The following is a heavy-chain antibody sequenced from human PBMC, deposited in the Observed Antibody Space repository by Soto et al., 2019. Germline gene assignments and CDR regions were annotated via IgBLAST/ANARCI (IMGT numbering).Heavy chain of an antibody. Sequence: QVHLVQSGAEMKKPGSSVRVSCEASGGTFSTSGFGWVRQAPGQGLEWMGGIIPIFGASNYAPKFQGRITMSADESTSTSYLDMSGLKSEDTATYYCAREPRSGRALDAFDVRGPGTLIIVSS. CDR3: AREPRSGRALDAFDV. CDR1: GGTFSTSG. J-gene: IGHJ3*01. D-gene: IGHD2-15*01. V-gene: IGHV1-69*01. CDR2: IIPIFGAS.